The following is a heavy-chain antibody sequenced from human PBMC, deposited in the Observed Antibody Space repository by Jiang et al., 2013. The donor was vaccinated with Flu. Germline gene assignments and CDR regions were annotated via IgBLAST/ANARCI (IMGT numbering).Heavy chain of an antibody. CDR3: ARESPYYDFWSGPSGGMDV. CDR1: GYSISSGYY. V-gene: IGHV4-38-2*02. CDR2: IYHSGST. J-gene: IGHJ6*04. Sequence: SGPGLVKPSETLSLTCAVSGYSISSGYYWGWIRQPPGKGLEWIGSIYHSGSTYYNPSLKNRVTISVDTSKNQFSLKLSSVTAADTAVYYCARESPYYDFWSGPSGGMDVWGKGTTVTVSS. D-gene: IGHD3-3*01.